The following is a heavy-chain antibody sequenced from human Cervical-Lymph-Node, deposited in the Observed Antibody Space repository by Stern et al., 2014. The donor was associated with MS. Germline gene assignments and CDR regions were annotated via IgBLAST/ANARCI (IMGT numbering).Heavy chain of an antibody. V-gene: IGHV4-4*07. J-gene: IGHJ4*02. CDR2: IYSSGST. CDR1: DGSINSDY. CDR3: ARVRGTGDSFDY. D-gene: IGHD3-10*01. Sequence: QVQLQESGPGLVKPSETLSLTCTVSDGSINSDYWSWIRQPAGKGLEWIGRIYSSGSTSYNPSLKSRVPMSVDTSKNQFPLKLNSVTAADTAVYYCARVRGTGDSFDYWGQGTLVTVSS.